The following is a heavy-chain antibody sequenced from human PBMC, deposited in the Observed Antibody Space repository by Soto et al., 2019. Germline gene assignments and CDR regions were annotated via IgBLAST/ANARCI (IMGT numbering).Heavy chain of an antibody. D-gene: IGHD3-10*01. CDR2: ISGSGSDR. Sequence: ESGGGLVQPGGSLRLSCVASGFTFSTYAMNWVRQAPGKGLEWVSGISGSGSDRYYADSVRGRFTISRDNSNNTLNLQMDSLAAEDTAIYYCTKTPRSYYYYMDVWGKGTTVTVSS. V-gene: IGHV3-23*01. J-gene: IGHJ6*03. CDR3: TKTPRSYYYYMDV. CDR1: GFTFSTYA.